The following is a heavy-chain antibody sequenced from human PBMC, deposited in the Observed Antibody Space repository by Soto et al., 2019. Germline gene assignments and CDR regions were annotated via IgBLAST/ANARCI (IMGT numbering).Heavy chain of an antibody. CDR2: ISSSSSYI. CDR3: AKDTYYHDSSGYYVFAY. J-gene: IGHJ4*02. Sequence: PGGSLRLSCAASGFTFSSYSMNWVRQAPGKGLEWVSSISSSSSYIYYADSVKGRFTISRDNAKNSLYLQMNSLRAEDTAVYYCAKDTYYHDSSGYYVFAYWGQGTLVTVS. V-gene: IGHV3-21*01. D-gene: IGHD3-22*01. CDR1: GFTFSSYS.